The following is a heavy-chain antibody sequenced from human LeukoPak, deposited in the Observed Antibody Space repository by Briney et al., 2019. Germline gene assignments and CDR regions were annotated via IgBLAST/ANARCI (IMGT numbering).Heavy chain of an antibody. CDR1: GGSISAYY. Sequence: SETLSLTRTVSGGSISAYYWSWIRQPPGKGLEWIGYIFHSGSTNYKPSLKSRVTISQDTSMNTFSLRLSSVTAAETAVYYCARHGGRPYSARHYYYGMDVWGQGTTVTVSS. CDR2: IFHSGST. J-gene: IGHJ6*02. V-gene: IGHV4-59*08. CDR3: ARHGGRPYSARHYYYGMDV. D-gene: IGHD6-13*01.